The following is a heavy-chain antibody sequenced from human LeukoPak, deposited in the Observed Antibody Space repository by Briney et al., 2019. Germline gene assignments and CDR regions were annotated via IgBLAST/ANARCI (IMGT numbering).Heavy chain of an antibody. J-gene: IGHJ4*02. D-gene: IGHD6-13*01. Sequence: GGALRLSCAASGLTFSSYAMSWVRQAPGKGLEWVSGISGSGGTTYNADSVKGRFTISRDNSKNTLYLQMNSLRAEDTAVYYCPKPFGYSSSWYVFDYWGQGTLVTVSS. CDR3: PKPFGYSSSWYVFDY. CDR1: GLTFSSYA. CDR2: ISGSGGTT. V-gene: IGHV3-23*01.